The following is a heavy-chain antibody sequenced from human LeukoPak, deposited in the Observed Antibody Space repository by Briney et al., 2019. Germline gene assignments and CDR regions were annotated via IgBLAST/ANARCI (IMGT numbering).Heavy chain of an antibody. J-gene: IGHJ3*02. CDR1: GGSFSSGSYY. CDR2: IYYSGST. V-gene: IGHV4-61*01. D-gene: IGHD3-10*01. Sequence: SETLSLTCTVSGGSFSSGSYYWSWIRQPPGKGLEWIGYIYYSGSTNYNPSLKSRVTISVDTSKNQFSLKLSPVTAADTAVYYCARDTHEYGSGSYYDDTFDSWGQGTLVTVSS. CDR3: ARDTHEYGSGSYYDDTFDS.